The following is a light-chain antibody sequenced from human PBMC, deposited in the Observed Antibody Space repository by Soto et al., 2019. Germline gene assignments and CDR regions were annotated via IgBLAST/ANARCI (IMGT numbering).Light chain of an antibody. CDR2: DVN. CDR3: SSYTTSSVV. J-gene: IGLJ3*02. Sequence: QSVLTQPASVSGSPGQSITISCTGTNSDFGGYNHVSWYQQHPGKAPKLIIYDVNFRPSGISSRFSGSKSGNTASLTISGLQAEDEADYYCSSYTTSSVVFGGGTKLTVL. V-gene: IGLV2-14*01. CDR1: NSDFGGYNH.